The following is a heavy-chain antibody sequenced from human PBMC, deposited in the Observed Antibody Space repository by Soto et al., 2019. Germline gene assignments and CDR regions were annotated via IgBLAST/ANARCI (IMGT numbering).Heavy chain of an antibody. Sequence: ETLCLTCPVSGVSINTFYWSWVRQPSGKGLEWIGRIFSSGSTSFNPSLESRVAMSVDTSKNHFSLNLSSVTDADMDVYYCAREGSYSAYNFAHGIQLWSFDFWGQGALVTVYS. J-gene: IGHJ4*02. CDR2: IFSSGST. CDR1: GVSINTFY. V-gene: IGHV4-4*07. CDR3: AREGSYSAYNFAHGIQLWSFDF. D-gene: IGHD5-12*01.